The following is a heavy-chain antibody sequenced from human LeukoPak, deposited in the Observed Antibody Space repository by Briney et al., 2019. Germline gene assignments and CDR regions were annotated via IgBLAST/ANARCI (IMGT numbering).Heavy chain of an antibody. CDR1: GYTFTSYD. D-gene: IGHD3-22*01. J-gene: IGHJ4*02. V-gene: IGHV1-8*01. Sequence: ASVKVSCKASGYTFTSYDINWVRQATGQGLEWMGWMNPNSGNTGYAQKFQGRVTITRNTSISTAHMELSSLRSEDTAVYYCARGKWLFPPCYDYWGQGTLVTVSS. CDR2: MNPNSGNT. CDR3: ARGKWLFPPCYDY.